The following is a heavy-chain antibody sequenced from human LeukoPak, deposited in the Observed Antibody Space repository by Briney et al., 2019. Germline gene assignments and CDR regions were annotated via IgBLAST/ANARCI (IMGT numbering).Heavy chain of an antibody. D-gene: IGHD2-15*01. V-gene: IGHV3-30*18. CDR3: AKDGFGS. Sequence: TGGSLRLSCAASGFTFSSYGMHWVRQAPGKGLEWVAVISYDGSNIYYADSVKGRFTISRDNSKNTLYLQMNSLRAEDTAVYYCAKDGFGSWGQGTLVTVSS. J-gene: IGHJ4*02. CDR1: GFTFSSYG. CDR2: ISYDGSNI.